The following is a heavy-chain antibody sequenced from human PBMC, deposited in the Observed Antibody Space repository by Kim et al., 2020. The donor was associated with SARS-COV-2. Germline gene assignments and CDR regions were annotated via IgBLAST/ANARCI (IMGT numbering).Heavy chain of an antibody. Sequence: GGSLRLSCAASGFTFSSYAMSWVRQAPGKGLEWVSAISGSGGSTYYADSVKGRFTISRDNSKNTLYLQMNSLRAEDTAVYYCAKDRAQWLAPGGYAFDIWGQGTMVTVSS. J-gene: IGHJ3*02. CDR1: GFTFSSYA. V-gene: IGHV3-23*01. CDR2: ISGSGGST. D-gene: IGHD6-19*01. CDR3: AKDRAQWLAPGGYAFDI.